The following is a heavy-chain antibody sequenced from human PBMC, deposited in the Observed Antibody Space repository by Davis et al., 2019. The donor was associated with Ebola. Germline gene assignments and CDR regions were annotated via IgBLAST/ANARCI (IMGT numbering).Heavy chain of an antibody. D-gene: IGHD1-7*01. CDR3: ARGWDYRDAFDM. CDR1: GFTFSSYA. J-gene: IGHJ3*02. Sequence: GESLKISCAASGFTFSSYAMSWVRQAPEKGLEWVSSISSSSRYIYYADSLKGRFTISRDSAKNSLYLQMNSLSAEDTAVYYCARGWDYRDAFDMWGQGTMVTVSS. CDR2: ISSSSRYI. V-gene: IGHV3-21*01.